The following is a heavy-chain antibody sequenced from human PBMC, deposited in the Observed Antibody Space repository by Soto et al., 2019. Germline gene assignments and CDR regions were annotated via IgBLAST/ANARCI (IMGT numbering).Heavy chain of an antibody. Sequence: GGSLRLSCAASGFTFSSYAMHWVRQAPGKGLEWVAVISYDGSNKYYADSVKGRFTISRDNSKNTLYLQMNSLRAEDTAVYYCARDLYSSYYYYYGMDVWGQGTTVTVSS. V-gene: IGHV3-30-3*01. J-gene: IGHJ6*02. CDR3: ARDLYSSYYYYYGMDV. CDR1: GFTFSSYA. CDR2: ISYDGSNK. D-gene: IGHD6-13*01.